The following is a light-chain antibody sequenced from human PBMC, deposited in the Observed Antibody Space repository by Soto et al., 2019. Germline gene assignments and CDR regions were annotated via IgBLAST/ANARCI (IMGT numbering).Light chain of an antibody. CDR3: QQYNDWPRT. CDR1: QSVSSN. V-gene: IGKV3D-15*01. Sequence: ETAMTQSPGTLSVSPGERANLSCRASQSVSSNLAWYQQKPGQPPSLLIYGTSIRATGIPARFSGSGSGTEFTLTINGLQSEDFAVYYCQQYNDWPRTFGQGTKVDIK. CDR2: GTS. J-gene: IGKJ1*01.